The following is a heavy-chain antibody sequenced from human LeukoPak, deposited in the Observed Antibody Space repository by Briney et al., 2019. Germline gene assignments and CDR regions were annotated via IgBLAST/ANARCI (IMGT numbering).Heavy chain of an antibody. CDR1: GGTFSSYA. Sequence: SVKVSCKASGGTFSSYAISWVRQAPGQGLEWMGRIIPIFGIANYAQKFQGRVTITADKSTSTAYMELSSLRSEDTAVYCCAEAMVRGAAEYFQHWGQGTLVTVSS. J-gene: IGHJ1*01. CDR3: AEAMVRGAAEYFQH. D-gene: IGHD3-10*01. V-gene: IGHV1-69*04. CDR2: IIPIFGIA.